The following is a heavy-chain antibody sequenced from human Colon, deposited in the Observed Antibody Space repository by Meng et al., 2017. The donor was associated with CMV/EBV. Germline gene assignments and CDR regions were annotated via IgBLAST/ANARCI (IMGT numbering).Heavy chain of an antibody. Sequence: GESLKISCAASGFTFNIYDMNWVRQAPGKGLGWVSYISRSGSTIFYADSVNGRFTISRDNAKNSLYLQMNSLSVEDTADYYCARAPIWAYCCVDVWGRGTTVTVSS. CDR3: ARAPIWAYCCVDV. J-gene: IGHJ6*02. CDR2: ISRSGSTI. CDR1: GFTFNIYD. D-gene: IGHD3-16*01. V-gene: IGHV3-48*03.